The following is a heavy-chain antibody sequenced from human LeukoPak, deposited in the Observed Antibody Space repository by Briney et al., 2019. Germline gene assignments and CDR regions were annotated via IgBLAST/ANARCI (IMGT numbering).Heavy chain of an antibody. CDR2: IYSSGST. V-gene: IGHV4-39*07. J-gene: IGHJ2*01. D-gene: IGHD3-16*01. Sequence: PSETLSLTCRVSGASINSGSNYWGWIRQPPGTTLEWIGSIYSSGSTYYNPSLKSRVIIMVDTTKNHFSLTLSSVTAADTAVYYCAGPPLDCVWGKAQPNYYWYFDLWGRGTRVTVSS. CDR1: GASINSGSNY. CDR3: AGPPLDCVWGKAQPNYYWYFDL.